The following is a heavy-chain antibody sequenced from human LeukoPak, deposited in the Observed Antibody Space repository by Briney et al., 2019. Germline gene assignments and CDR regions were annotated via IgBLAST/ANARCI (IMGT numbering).Heavy chain of an antibody. CDR3: AKERGETVAGTGYFQH. CDR2: ISYDGSN. Sequence: GRSLRLSCAASGFTFSSYGMHWVRQAPGKGLEWVAVISYDGSNNYEDSVKGRFTISSDNSKNTLYLQMKSLRAEDTAVYYCAKERGETVAGTGYFQHWGQGTLVTVSS. CDR1: GFTFSSYG. D-gene: IGHD6-19*01. V-gene: IGHV3-30*18. J-gene: IGHJ1*01.